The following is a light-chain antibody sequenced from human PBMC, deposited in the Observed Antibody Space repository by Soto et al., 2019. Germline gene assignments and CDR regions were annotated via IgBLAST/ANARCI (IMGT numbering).Light chain of an antibody. J-gene: IGKJ1*01. CDR1: QSITSY. Sequence: DIQMTQSPSSLSASVGDRVTITCRASQSITSYLTWYQQQPGKAPKLLIYDASTLQSGVPSRFSGSGSGTEFTLTISSLQPDDFATYYCQHYNSYSEAFGQGTKVDIK. CDR3: QHYNSYSEA. V-gene: IGKV1-5*03. CDR2: DAS.